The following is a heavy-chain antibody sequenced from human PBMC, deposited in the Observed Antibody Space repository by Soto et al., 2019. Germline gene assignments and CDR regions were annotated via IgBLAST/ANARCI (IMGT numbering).Heavy chain of an antibody. J-gene: IGHJ4*02. V-gene: IGHV4-34*01. D-gene: IGHD2-8*01. CDR2: INHSGST. CDR3: ARVDYCTNGVCFAFDY. Sequence: LSLTCAVYGGSFSGYYWSWIRQPPGKGLEWIGEINHSGSTNYNPSLKSRVTISVDTSKNQFSLKLSSVTAADTAVYYCARVDYCTNGVCFAFDYWGQGTLVTVSS. CDR1: GGSFSGYY.